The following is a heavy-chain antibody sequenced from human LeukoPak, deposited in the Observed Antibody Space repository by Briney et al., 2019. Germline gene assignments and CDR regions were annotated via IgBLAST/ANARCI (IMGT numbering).Heavy chain of an antibody. CDR2: IYTSGST. CDR3: APNYYDSSGYYPPDY. Sequence: SETLSLTCTVSGGSISSYYWSWIRQPAGKGLEWIGRIYTSGSTNYNPSLKSRVTMSVDTSKNQFSLKLSSVTAADTAVYYCAPNYYDSSGYYPPDYWGQGTLVTVSS. CDR1: GGSISSYY. V-gene: IGHV4-4*07. J-gene: IGHJ4*02. D-gene: IGHD3-22*01.